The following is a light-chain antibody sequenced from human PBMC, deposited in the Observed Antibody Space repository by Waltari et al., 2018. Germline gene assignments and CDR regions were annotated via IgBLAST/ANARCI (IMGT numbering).Light chain of an antibody. Sequence: QSALTQPASVSGSPGQSITISCTGTSRDAGGYHYVSWYQQHPGKAPKLMIYEVSNRPSGVSNRFSGSKSGNTASLTISGLQAEDEADYYCSSYTSSSTLGFGGGTKLTVL. J-gene: IGLJ2*01. CDR1: SRDAGGYHY. V-gene: IGLV2-14*01. CDR3: SSYTSSSTLG. CDR2: EVS.